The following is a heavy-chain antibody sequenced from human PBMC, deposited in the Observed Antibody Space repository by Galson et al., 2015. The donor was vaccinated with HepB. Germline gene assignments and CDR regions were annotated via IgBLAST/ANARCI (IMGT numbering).Heavy chain of an antibody. CDR1: GFTFSSYG. CDR2: ISYDGSNK. J-gene: IGHJ6*03. CDR3: AKDGGDFYCSSTSCYTYYYYYYMDV. D-gene: IGHD2-2*02. V-gene: IGHV3-30*18. Sequence: SLRLSCAASGFTFSSYGMHWVRQAPGKGLEWVAVISYDGSNKYYADSVKGRFTISRDNSKNTLYLQMNSLRAEDTAVYYCAKDGGDFYCSSTSCYTYYYYYYMDVWGKGTTVTVSS.